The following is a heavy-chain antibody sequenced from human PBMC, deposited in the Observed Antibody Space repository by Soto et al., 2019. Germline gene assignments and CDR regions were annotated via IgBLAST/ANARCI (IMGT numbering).Heavy chain of an antibody. D-gene: IGHD5-18*01. Sequence: EVQLVESGGGLVQPGGSLRLSCAASGFTVSSNYMSWVRQAPGKGLEWVSVIYSGGSTYYADSVKGRFTISRHDSKNMXSXXMSSLRAEDTAVYYCARVDTGARQSHYYYYYGMDVWGQGTTVTVSS. CDR2: IYSGGST. V-gene: IGHV3-53*04. CDR3: ARVDTGARQSHYYYYYGMDV. J-gene: IGHJ6*02. CDR1: GFTVSSNY.